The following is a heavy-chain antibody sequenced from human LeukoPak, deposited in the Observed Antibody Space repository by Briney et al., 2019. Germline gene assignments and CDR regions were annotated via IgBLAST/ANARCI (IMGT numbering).Heavy chain of an antibody. CDR3: ARDNGYYDSSGYLARFDY. V-gene: IGHV3-21*01. D-gene: IGHD3-22*01. CDR1: GFTFSSYS. J-gene: IGHJ4*02. CDR2: INSSSYI. Sequence: GGSLRLSCAASGFTFSSYSMNWVRQAPGKGLEWVSSINSSSYIYYADSVKGRFTISRDNAKNSLYLQMNSLRAEDTAVYYCARDNGYYDSSGYLARFDYWGQGTLVTVSS.